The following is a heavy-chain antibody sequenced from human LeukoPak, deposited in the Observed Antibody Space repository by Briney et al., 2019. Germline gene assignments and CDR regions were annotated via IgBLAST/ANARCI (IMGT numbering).Heavy chain of an antibody. CDR1: GGSISSGGYY. V-gene: IGHV4-31*03. D-gene: IGHD5-24*01. J-gene: IGHJ4*02. CDR3: ARAPRVEMATIDYFDY. CDR2: IYYSGSI. Sequence: SETLSLTCTVSGGSISSGGYYWSWIRQHPGKGLEWIGYIYYSGSIYYNPSLKSRVTLSVDTSKNQFSLKLSSVTAADTAVYYCARAPRVEMATIDYFDYWGQGTLVTVSS.